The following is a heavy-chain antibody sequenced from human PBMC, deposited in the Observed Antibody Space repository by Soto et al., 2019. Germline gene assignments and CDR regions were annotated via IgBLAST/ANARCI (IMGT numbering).Heavy chain of an antibody. CDR1: GFGVRSTYF. V-gene: IGHV4-38-2*01. CDR2: VHHDWNA. J-gene: IGHJ4*02. Sequence: SETLSLTCVVSGFGVRSTYFWGWIRQPPGKGLEWIGSVHHDWNAYDPPSVLGRVTISVDTANNQVSLSLRSVTAEDTATYYCGRIIRDTSVDSWGQGILVTVSS. CDR3: GRIIRDTSVDS. D-gene: IGHD3-3*01.